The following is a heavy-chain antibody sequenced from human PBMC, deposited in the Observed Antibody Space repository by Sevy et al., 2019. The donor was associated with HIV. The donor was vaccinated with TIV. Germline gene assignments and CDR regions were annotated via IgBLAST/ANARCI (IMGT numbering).Heavy chain of an antibody. J-gene: IGHJ3*02. CDR2: IYTSGST. D-gene: IGHD6-19*01. Sequence: SETLSLTCTVXGXSISSYYWSWIRQPAGKGLEWIGRIYTSGSTNYNPSLKSRVTMSVDTSKNQFSLKLSSVTAADTAVYYXAXGXYSSGXXXAFXXXGQGTMVTVSS. CDR1: GXSISSYY. CDR3: AXGXYSSGXXXAFXX. V-gene: IGHV4-4*07.